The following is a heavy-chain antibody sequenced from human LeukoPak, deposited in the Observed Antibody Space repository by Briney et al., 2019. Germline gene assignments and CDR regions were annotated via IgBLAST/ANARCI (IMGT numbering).Heavy chain of an antibody. Sequence: GGSLRLSCAASGFTFSSYAMSWVRQAPGKGLEWVSAISGSGGSTYYADSVKGRFTISRDNSKNTLYLQMNSLRAEDTAVYYCAKGDQRGYSYPRFDYWGQGTLVTVSS. V-gene: IGHV3-23*01. J-gene: IGHJ4*02. CDR1: GFTFSSYA. CDR2: ISGSGGST. D-gene: IGHD5-18*01. CDR3: AKGDQRGYSYPRFDY.